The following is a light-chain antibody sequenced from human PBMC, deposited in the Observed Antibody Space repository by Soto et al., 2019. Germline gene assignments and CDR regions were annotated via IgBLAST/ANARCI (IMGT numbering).Light chain of an antibody. CDR2: AAS. Sequence: DIQMTQSPSSLSSSVGDRVTITCRASQGISNYLAWYQQKPGKVPKLLIYAASTLQSGVPSRFSGSGSGTDFTLTISSGQPEYVGAYYCPEYKSAPRTFGQGTKVEIK. J-gene: IGKJ1*01. V-gene: IGKV1-27*01. CDR1: QGISNY. CDR3: PEYKSAPRT.